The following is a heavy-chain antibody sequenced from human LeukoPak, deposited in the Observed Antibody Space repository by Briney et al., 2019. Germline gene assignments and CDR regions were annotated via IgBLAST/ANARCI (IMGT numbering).Heavy chain of an antibody. CDR2: ISAYNGNT. J-gene: IGHJ4*02. Sequence: ASVKVSCKASGYTFTSYGISWVRQAPGQGLEWMGWISAYNGNTNYAQKLQGRVTMTTDTSTSTAYMELRSLRSDDTAVYYCAREIYAHYGDYLRGPFDYWGQGTLVTVSS. V-gene: IGHV1-18*01. CDR1: GYTFTSYG. D-gene: IGHD4-17*01. CDR3: AREIYAHYGDYLRGPFDY.